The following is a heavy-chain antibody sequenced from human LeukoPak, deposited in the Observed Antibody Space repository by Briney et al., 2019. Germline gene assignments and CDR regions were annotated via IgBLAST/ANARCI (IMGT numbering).Heavy chain of an antibody. CDR3: ARAGETIFGAPNWFDP. J-gene: IGHJ5*02. CDR2: FDPEDGET. D-gene: IGHD3-3*01. CDR1: GYTLTELS. V-gene: IGHV1-24*01. Sequence: ASVKVSCKVSGYTLTELSMHWVRQAPGKGLEWMGGFDPEDGETIYAQKLQGRVTMTTDTSTSTAYMELRSLRSDDTAVYYCARAGETIFGAPNWFDPWGQGTLVTVSS.